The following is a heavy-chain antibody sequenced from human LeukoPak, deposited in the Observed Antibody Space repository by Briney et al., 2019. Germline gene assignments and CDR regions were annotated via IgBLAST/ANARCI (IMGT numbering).Heavy chain of an antibody. Sequence: PGGSLRLSCAASGFTFSSYGMSWVRQAPGKGLEWVSAISGSGGTTYYADSVKGRFTIPRDNSKNTLYLQMNTLRAEDTAVYYCAKDRWGGGGDAFDIWGQGTMVTVSS. V-gene: IGHV3-23*01. CDR1: GFTFSSYG. CDR3: AKDRWGGGGDAFDI. J-gene: IGHJ3*02. CDR2: ISGSGGTT. D-gene: IGHD2-21*01.